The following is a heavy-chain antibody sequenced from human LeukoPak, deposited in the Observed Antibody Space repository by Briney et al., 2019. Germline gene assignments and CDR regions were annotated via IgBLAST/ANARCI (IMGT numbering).Heavy chain of an antibody. D-gene: IGHD2-15*01. Sequence: GGSLTLSCAASGFTFSSYAMSWVRQAPGRGLEWVSAISGSGGSAYYADSVKGRFTLSRHNSKNTLYLQMNSLRAEDTAVYYCAKTQASVVSRPIDYWGQGTLVTVSS. J-gene: IGHJ4*02. CDR1: GFTFSSYA. V-gene: IGHV3-23*01. CDR2: ISGSGGSA. CDR3: AKTQASVVSRPIDY.